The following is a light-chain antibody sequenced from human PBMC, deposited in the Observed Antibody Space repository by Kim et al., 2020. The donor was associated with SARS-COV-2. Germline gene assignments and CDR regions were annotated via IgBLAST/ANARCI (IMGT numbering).Light chain of an antibody. Sequence: PGQTARITCGGNNIGIKTVQWYHQRPGQAPVLVIYNDGDRPSGIPERFSGSNSGNTANLTINSVEAGDEADSYCQVRDTTNAHPYVFAPGTTVPVL. CDR1: NIGIKT. J-gene: IGLJ1*01. V-gene: IGLV3-21*02. CDR3: QVRDTTNAHPYV. CDR2: NDG.